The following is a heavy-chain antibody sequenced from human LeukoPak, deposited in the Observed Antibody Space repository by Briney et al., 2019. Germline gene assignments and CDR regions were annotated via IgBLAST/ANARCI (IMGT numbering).Heavy chain of an antibody. CDR2: IKQDGSEK. V-gene: IGHV3-7*01. D-gene: IGHD1-26*01. Sequence: GGSLRLSCAASGFSFSTFWMTWVRQAPGTGLEWVANIKQDGSEKYYVDSVKGRFTISRDNAKNSLYVQMNSLRAEDTAVYYCARGRGVDLWGRGTLVTVSS. CDR3: ARGRGVDL. J-gene: IGHJ2*01. CDR1: GFSFSTFW.